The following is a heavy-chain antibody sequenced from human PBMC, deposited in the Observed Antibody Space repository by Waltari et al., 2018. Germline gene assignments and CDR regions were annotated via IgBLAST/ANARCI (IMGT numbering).Heavy chain of an antibody. J-gene: IGHJ4*02. CDR2: ISGNGANT. Sequence: EVQLVESGGGLVQPGGSLRLSCTASGFTFSSYAMSWVRQVQGEGREWVSYISGNGANTYYADSVKGRFTISRDNSKNTLFRQMDSLRAEDTAVYYCAKALALSSTWDMHWGQGTLVTVSS. V-gene: IGHV3-23*04. CDR1: GFTFSSYA. D-gene: IGHD6-13*01. CDR3: AKALALSSTWDMH.